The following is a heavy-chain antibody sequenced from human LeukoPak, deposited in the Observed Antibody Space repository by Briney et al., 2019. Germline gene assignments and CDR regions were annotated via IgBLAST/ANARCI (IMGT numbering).Heavy chain of an antibody. CDR3: ARGRQDVTMIVVTMTAVSYYLDV. CDR1: GGSFSGYY. D-gene: IGHD3-22*01. CDR2: MNPSGSI. V-gene: IGHV4-34*01. J-gene: IGHJ6*03. Sequence: PSETLSLTCAVYGGSFSGYYWTWIRHTPEKGLEWIGEMNPSGSINYNPSLKSRVTISVDTSKNQFSLTLSSVTAADTAVYYCARGRQDVTMIVVTMTAVSYYLDVWGKGTTVTVS.